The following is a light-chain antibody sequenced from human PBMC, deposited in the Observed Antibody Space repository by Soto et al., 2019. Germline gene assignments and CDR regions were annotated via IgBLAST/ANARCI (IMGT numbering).Light chain of an antibody. CDR3: QQYGSSPS. Sequence: EIVLTQSPGTLCFCPLERATLSGRASQSVSSSYLAWYQQKPGQAPRLLIYGASSRATGIPDRFSGSGSGTDFTLTISRLEPEDFAVYYCQQYGSSPSFGGGTKVDIK. CDR2: GAS. CDR1: QSVSSSY. V-gene: IGKV3-20*01. J-gene: IGKJ4*01.